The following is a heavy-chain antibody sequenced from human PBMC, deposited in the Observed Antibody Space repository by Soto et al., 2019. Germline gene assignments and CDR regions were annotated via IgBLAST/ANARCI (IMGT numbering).Heavy chain of an antibody. V-gene: IGHV3-23*01. Sequence: QLLESGGGFVQPGGSLRLSCVASGFTFSNFAMAWARQAPGEGLEWVSAISGSGDDTFYADSMKGRFTISRDNSKDTLYLQINSLRAEDTAVYYCANPIPKTGTTFGFWGQGTLVTVSS. CDR1: GFTFSNFA. CDR3: ANPIPKTGTTFGF. D-gene: IGHD1-1*01. J-gene: IGHJ4*02. CDR2: ISGSGDDT.